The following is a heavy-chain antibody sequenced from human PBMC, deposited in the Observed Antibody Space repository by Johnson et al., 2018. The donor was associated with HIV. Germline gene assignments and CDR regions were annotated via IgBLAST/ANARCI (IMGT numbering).Heavy chain of an antibody. CDR3: ARDTGGLLTSGAFDI. V-gene: IGHV3-7*03. J-gene: IGHJ3*02. CDR2: IQQDGSET. CDR1: GFTFSSYW. D-gene: IGHD2-15*01. Sequence: VQLVESGGGLVQPGGSLRLSCAASGFTFSSYWMSWVRQAPGKGLVWVANIQQDGSETYYVDSVKGRFTISRDNATNSLYLQMNNLRADDTALYYCARDTGGLLTSGAFDIWGQGTMVTVSS.